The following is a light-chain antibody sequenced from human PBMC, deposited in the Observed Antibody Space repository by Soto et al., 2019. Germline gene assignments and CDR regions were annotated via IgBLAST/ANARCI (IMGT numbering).Light chain of an antibody. CDR3: QQSYSTPV. Sequence: DIQMTQSPSSLSASVGDRVTITCRASQSISSYLNWYQQKPGKAPKLLIYAASSLQIGVPSRFSGSGSGTDFTLTISSLQPEDFATYYCQQSYSTPVFGHGTKLEIK. CDR1: QSISSY. J-gene: IGKJ2*01. CDR2: AAS. V-gene: IGKV1-39*01.